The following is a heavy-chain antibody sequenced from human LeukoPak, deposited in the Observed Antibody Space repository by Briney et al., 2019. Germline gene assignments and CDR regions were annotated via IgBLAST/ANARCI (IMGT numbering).Heavy chain of an antibody. Sequence: GGSLRLSCAASGFTFSSYAMHWVRQAPGKGLEWVAVISYDGSNKYYADSVKGRFTISRDNSKNTLYLQMNSLRAEDTAVYYCARDQERGYYFDYWGQGTLVTVSS. CDR2: ISYDGSNK. V-gene: IGHV3-30*01. J-gene: IGHJ4*02. D-gene: IGHD3-10*01. CDR3: ARDQERGYYFDY. CDR1: GFTFSSYA.